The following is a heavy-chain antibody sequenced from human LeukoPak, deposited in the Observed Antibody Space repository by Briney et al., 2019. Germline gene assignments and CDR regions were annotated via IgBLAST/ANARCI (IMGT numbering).Heavy chain of an antibody. CDR2: ISGSGGST. V-gene: IGHV3-23*01. J-gene: IGHJ4*02. D-gene: IGHD1-14*01. CDR3: TTGIGNYYYY. Sequence: AISGSGGSTYYADSVKGRFTISRDNAKNTLYLQMDSLRAEDTAVYYCTTGIGNYYYYWGQGTLVTVAS.